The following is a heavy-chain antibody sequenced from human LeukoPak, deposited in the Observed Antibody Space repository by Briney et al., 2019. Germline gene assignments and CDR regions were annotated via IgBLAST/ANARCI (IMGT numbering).Heavy chain of an antibody. Sequence: ASVKVSCKASGYTFSTYAMNWVRQAPGQGLEWMGWISAYNGNTNYAQKLQGRVTMTTDTSTSTAYMELRSLRSDDTAVYYCAREVVVVPAAIIGGAFDIWGQGTMVTVSS. V-gene: IGHV1-18*01. D-gene: IGHD2-2*02. J-gene: IGHJ3*02. CDR3: AREVVVVPAAIIGGAFDI. CDR1: GYTFSTYA. CDR2: ISAYNGNT.